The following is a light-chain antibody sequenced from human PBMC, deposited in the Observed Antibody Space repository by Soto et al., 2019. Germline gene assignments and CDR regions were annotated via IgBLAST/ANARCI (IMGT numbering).Light chain of an antibody. J-gene: IGKJ3*01. CDR2: AAS. V-gene: IGKV1-27*01. Sequence: DIQMTQSPSPLSASAGDRVTITCRASQGIRNNLAWYQQKPGKVPKLLIYAASTLQPGVPSRFSGSGSGTDFSLTISSLQPEDVATYYCQKYFSVPFTFGPGTKVELK. CDR1: QGIRNN. CDR3: QKYFSVPFT.